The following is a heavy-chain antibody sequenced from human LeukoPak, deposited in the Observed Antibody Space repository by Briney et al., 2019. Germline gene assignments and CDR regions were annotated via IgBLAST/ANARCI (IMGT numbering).Heavy chain of an antibody. Sequence: SETLSLTCTVSGGSISSGGYYWSWIRQHPGKGLEWIGYIYYSGSTYYNPSLKSRVTISVDTSKNRFSLKLSSVTAADTAVYYCARAMVRGSMDVWGQGTTVTVSS. CDR2: IYYSGST. J-gene: IGHJ6*02. D-gene: IGHD3-10*01. CDR1: GGSISSGGYY. CDR3: ARAMVRGSMDV. V-gene: IGHV4-31*03.